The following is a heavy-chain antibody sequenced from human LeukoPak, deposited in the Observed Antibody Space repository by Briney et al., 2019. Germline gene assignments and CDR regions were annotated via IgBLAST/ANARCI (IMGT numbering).Heavy chain of an antibody. CDR1: GGTFSRYA. V-gene: IGHV1-69*06. CDR2: IFTILCTA. D-gene: IGHD3-9*01. Sequence: SSVKVSCKASGGTFSRYAISGLRQAPGQGLEWMGGIFTILCTANYAQKFQGRVTINADKTTSTPYMELSSLRSEDTAVYYCAATDHTYNDILTGYYGLDYWGQGTLVTVSS. CDR3: AATDHTYNDILTGYYGLDY. J-gene: IGHJ4*02.